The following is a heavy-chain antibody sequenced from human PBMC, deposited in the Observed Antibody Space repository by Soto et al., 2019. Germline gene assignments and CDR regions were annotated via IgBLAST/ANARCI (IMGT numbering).Heavy chain of an antibody. CDR2: IFHSGST. CDR1: GGSISTGGSS. Sequence: SETLSLTCAVSGGSISTGGSSWSWIRQPPGKGLEWIGYIFHSGSTYYRSSLKSRVIISLDRSTNQFSLKLSSVTAADTVVYYWARSDRDGENSGTPSDYWGQGTLVTVSS. V-gene: IGHV4-30-2*01. CDR3: ARSDRDGENSGTPSDY. D-gene: IGHD1-26*01. J-gene: IGHJ4*02.